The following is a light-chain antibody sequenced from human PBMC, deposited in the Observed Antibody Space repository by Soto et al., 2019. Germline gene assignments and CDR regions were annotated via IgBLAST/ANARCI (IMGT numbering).Light chain of an antibody. CDR1: SSDIGAYDY. CDR2: EVN. V-gene: IGLV2-14*01. CDR3: VTFTSTITQV. Sequence: QSSLTQPASLSGSPGQSITISCTGTSSDIGAYDYVSWFQQHPGKAPKLMISEVNNRPSGVSNRFSGSKSGNTAYLTISGLQVEDEAEYFCVTFTSTITQVVGSG. J-gene: IGLJ6*01.